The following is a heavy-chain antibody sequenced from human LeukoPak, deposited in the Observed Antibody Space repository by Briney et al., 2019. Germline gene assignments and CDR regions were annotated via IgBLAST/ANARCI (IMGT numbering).Heavy chain of an antibody. D-gene: IGHD2-2*01. CDR3: ARADPQKLTGGEYQLLPYDNWFDP. Sequence: PSQTLSLTCTVSGGSISSGSYYWSWIRQPAGMELEWIGRIYSSGNTNYNPSLKSRVTISVDTSKNQFSLKLSSVTAADTAVYYCARADPQKLTGGEYQLLPYDNWFDPWGQGTLVTVSS. CDR1: GGSISSGSYY. V-gene: IGHV4-61*02. J-gene: IGHJ5*02. CDR2: IYSSGNT.